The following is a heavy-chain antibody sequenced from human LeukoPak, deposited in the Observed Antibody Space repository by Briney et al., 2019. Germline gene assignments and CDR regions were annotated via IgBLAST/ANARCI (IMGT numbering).Heavy chain of an antibody. CDR2: IIPIFGTA. CDR3: ARDRVWSFDY. Sequence: SVKVSCKASGYTFTSYDINWVRQAPGQGLEWMGGIIPIFGTANYAQKFQGRVTITADESTSTAYMELSSLRSEDTAVYYCARDRVWSFDYWGQGTLVTVSS. CDR1: GYTFTSYD. V-gene: IGHV1-69*13. J-gene: IGHJ4*02. D-gene: IGHD5/OR15-5a*01.